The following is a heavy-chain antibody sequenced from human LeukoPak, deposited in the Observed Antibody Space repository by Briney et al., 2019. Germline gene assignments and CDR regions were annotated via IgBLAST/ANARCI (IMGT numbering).Heavy chain of an antibody. Sequence: SLRLSCAASGFTFDDYAMHWVRQAPGKGLEWVSGISWNSGSIGYADSVKGRFTISRDNSKNTLYLQMNSLRAEDTAVYYCASDYDSSGYYTRDYWGQGTLVTVSS. J-gene: IGHJ4*02. D-gene: IGHD3-22*01. CDR2: ISWNSGSI. V-gene: IGHV3-9*01. CDR3: ASDYDSSGYYTRDY. CDR1: GFTFDDYA.